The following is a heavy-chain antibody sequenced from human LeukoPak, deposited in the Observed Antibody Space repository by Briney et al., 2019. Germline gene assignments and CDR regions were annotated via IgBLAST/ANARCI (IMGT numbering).Heavy chain of an antibody. V-gene: IGHV3-21*01. J-gene: IGHJ3*02. CDR3: ARVVARLDDAFDI. Sequence: SGGSLRLSCAASGFTFSSYSMNWVRQAPGKGLEWVSSISSSSSSYIYYADSVKGRFTISRDNAKNSLYLQMNSLRAEDTAVYYCARVVARLDDAFDIWGQGTMVTVSS. CDR2: ISSSSSSYI. D-gene: IGHD2-15*01. CDR1: GFTFSSYS.